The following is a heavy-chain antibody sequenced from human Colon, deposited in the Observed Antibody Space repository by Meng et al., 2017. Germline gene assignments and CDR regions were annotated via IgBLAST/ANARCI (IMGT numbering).Heavy chain of an antibody. V-gene: IGHV4-4*02. D-gene: IGHD6-19*01. CDR3: ARHGGWHFDY. J-gene: IGHJ4*02. Sequence: QVGLQESGPGLVEPSGTLSLTCAVSGGSISSSNYWSWVRQPPGKGLEWIGQIYLSGSPSYNPSLESRVTISVDKSKNQLSLRLTSVTAADTAIYYCARHGGWHFDYWGQGTLVTASS. CDR2: IYLSGSP. CDR1: GGSISSSNY.